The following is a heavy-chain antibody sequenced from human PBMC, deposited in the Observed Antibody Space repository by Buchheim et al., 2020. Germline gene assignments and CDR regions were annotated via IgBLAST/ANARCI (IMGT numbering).Heavy chain of an antibody. CDR1: GFSFSNYW. CDR3: GRGGSAGSVDY. D-gene: IGHD2-15*01. J-gene: IGHJ4*02. V-gene: IGHV3-7*01. CDR2: IMEDGSEK. Sequence: EVQLVESGGGLVQPGGSLRLSCAAFGFSFSNYWMSWVRQVPGKGLEWVANIMEDGSEKYSVDSVKGRFIISRDNAQTSLYLQMNGLRAEDTAVYYCGRGGSAGSVDYWGQGTL.